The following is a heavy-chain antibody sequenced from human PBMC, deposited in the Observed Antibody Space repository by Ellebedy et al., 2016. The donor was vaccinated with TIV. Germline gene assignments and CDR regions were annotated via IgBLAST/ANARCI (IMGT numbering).Heavy chain of an antibody. V-gene: IGHV4-31*03. Sequence: SETLSLXXTVSGGSISSGGYYWSWIRQHPGKGLEWIGYIYYSGSTYYNPSLKSRVTISVDTSKNQFSLKLSSVTAADTAVYYCARDGSQWLALADWGQGTLVTVSS. CDR3: ARDGSQWLALAD. D-gene: IGHD6-19*01. J-gene: IGHJ4*02. CDR2: IYYSGST. CDR1: GGSISSGGYY.